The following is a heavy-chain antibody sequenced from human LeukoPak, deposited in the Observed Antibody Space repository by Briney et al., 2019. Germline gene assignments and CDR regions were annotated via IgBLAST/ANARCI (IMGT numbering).Heavy chain of an antibody. CDR2: INAGNGNT. CDR1: GYTFTSYA. D-gene: IGHD1-26*01. Sequence: GASVRVSCKASGYTFTSYAMHWVRQAPGQRLEWMGWINAGNGNTKYSQKFQGRVTITRDTSASTAYMELSSLRSEDTAVYYCARDLREPGYYYYYYGMDVWGQGTTVTVSS. J-gene: IGHJ6*02. CDR3: ARDLREPGYYYYYYGMDV. V-gene: IGHV1-3*01.